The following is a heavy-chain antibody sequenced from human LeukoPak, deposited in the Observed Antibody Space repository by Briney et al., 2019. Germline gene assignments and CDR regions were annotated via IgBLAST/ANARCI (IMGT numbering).Heavy chain of an antibody. D-gene: IGHD6-19*01. J-gene: IGHJ5*02. CDR1: GGSISSYY. CDR2: IYYSGST. CDR3: ARMYSSGWYLSWFDP. V-gene: IGHV4-59*01. Sequence: SETLSLTCTVSGGSISSYYWSWIRQPPGKGLEWIGDIYYSGSTNYNPSLKSRVTISVDTSKNQFSLKLSSVTAADTAVYYCARMYSSGWYLSWFDPWGQGTLVTVSS.